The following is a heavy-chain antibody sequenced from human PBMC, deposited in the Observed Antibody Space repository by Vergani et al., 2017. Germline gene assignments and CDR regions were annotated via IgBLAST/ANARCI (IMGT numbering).Heavy chain of an antibody. CDR2: IITFFGTT. V-gene: IGHV1-69*13. CDR1: GGPFKNSA. CDR3: ARIVGTYYYGSGSYLLGAFDI. J-gene: IGHJ3*02. Sequence: QVQLVQSGAEVKKPGSSVKVSCKTSGGPFKNSAFSWVRQVPGQGLEWMGRIITFFGTTDYAQKFQGRFTIIADEFTKTVDMQLSNLRSEDTAVYYCARIVGTYYYGSGSYLLGAFDIWGQGTMVTVSS. D-gene: IGHD3-10*01.